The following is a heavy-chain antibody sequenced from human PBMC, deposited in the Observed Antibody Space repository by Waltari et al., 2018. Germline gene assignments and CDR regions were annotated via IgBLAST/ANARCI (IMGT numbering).Heavy chain of an antibody. Sequence: EVQLVESGGGLVQTGGSLRLSCIDSSFTFIDSWMDWVRQVPGKGLMWVSRVKSDGTSPGYADSVKGRFTVSRDSANNILYLHMNSLRVEDTAVYYCTSNPPGYWGQGTLVTVSS. CDR2: VKSDGTSP. CDR1: SFTFIDSW. V-gene: IGHV3-74*01. J-gene: IGHJ4*02. CDR3: TSNPPGY.